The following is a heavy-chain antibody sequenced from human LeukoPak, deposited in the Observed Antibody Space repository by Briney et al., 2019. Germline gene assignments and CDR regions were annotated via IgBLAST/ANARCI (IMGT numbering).Heavy chain of an antibody. CDR3: ARGGSPFY. J-gene: IGHJ4*02. CDR1: GFSFSTSW. V-gene: IGHV3-74*01. Sequence: EGSLRLSCVASGFSFSTSWMHWVRQDAGRGLVWVSRISGDGTTTTYADSVKGRFTISRDNAKNTVFLQMNSLSTEDTAVYYCARGGSPFYWGQGSLVTVSP. D-gene: IGHD3-10*01. CDR2: ISGDGTTT.